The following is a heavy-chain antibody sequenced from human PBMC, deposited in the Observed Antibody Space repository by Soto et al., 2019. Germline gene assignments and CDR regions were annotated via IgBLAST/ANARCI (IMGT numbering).Heavy chain of an antibody. D-gene: IGHD2-15*01. CDR1: GFTFSSYG. CDR3: ARAVYCSGGSCSADPSWFDP. J-gene: IGHJ5*02. Sequence: QVQLVESGGGVVQPGRSLRLSCAASGFTFSSYGMHWVRQAPGKGLEWVAVIWYDGSNKYYADSVKGRFTISRDNSKNTLYLQMNSLRAEDTAVYYCARAVYCSGGSCSADPSWFDPWGQGTLVTVSS. V-gene: IGHV3-33*01. CDR2: IWYDGSNK.